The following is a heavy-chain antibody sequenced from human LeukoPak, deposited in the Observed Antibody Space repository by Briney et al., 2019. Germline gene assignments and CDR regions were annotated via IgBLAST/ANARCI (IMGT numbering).Heavy chain of an antibody. V-gene: IGHV4-31*03. D-gene: IGHD1-26*01. CDR2: IYYSGSI. J-gene: IGHJ4*02. Sequence: PSETLSLTCTASGVSISSGGYYWSWIRQHPGKGLEWIGYIYYSGSIYYNPSLKSRVTISVDTSKNQFSLKLSSVTAADTAVYYCARYSHSGSYFYFDYWGQGTLVTVSS. CDR1: GVSISSGGYY. CDR3: ARYSHSGSYFYFDY.